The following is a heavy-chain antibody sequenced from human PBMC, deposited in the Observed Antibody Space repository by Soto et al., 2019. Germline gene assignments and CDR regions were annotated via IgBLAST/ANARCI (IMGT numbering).Heavy chain of an antibody. D-gene: IGHD1-7*01. V-gene: IGHV3-72*01. CDR1: GFTFNDFY. Sequence: VLLVESGGALVQPGGSLRLSCTGSGFTFNDFYIDWVRQAPGKGLEWVGRSRDKGNSYSTDYAASVKGRFSVSRYSSKISLYLQMNSLKSDDTALYFCARYFPGTTSVDSWGQGTLVTVSS. CDR3: ARYFPGTTSVDS. J-gene: IGHJ4*02. CDR2: SRDKGNSYST.